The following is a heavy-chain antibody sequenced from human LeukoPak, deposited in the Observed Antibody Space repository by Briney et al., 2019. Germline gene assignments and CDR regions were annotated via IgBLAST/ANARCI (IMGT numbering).Heavy chain of an antibody. J-gene: IGHJ3*02. CDR3: ARVLVGDTGAFDI. CDR1: GYTFTGYY. D-gene: IGHD3-3*01. Sequence: GASVKVSCKASGYTFTGYYMHWVRQAPGQGLEWMGWINPNSGGTNYAQKFQGRVTMTRDTSISTAYMELSRLRSDDTAVYYCARVLVGDTGAFDIWGQGIMVTVSS. V-gene: IGHV1-2*02. CDR2: INPNSGGT.